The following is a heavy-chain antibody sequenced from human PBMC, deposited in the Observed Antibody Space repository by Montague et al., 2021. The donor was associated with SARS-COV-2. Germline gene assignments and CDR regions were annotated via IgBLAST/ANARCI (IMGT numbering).Heavy chain of an antibody. CDR3: ARGQLWFDY. CDR1: GGSISSHY. J-gene: IGHJ4*02. CDR2: IYYTGTT. Sequence: SETLSLTCTVSGGSISSHYWSWIRQAPGQGLEWIGHIYYTGTTKYNPSLKSRVTLSLDTSRDQFSLTLSSVTAADTAVYYCARGQLWFDYWGQGTLVTVSS. D-gene: IGHD5-18*01. V-gene: IGHV4-59*08.